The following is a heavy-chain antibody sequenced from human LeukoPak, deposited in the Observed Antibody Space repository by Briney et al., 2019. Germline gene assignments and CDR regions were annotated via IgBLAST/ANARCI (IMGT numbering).Heavy chain of an antibody. D-gene: IGHD3-16*02. CDR2: IWYDGSNK. V-gene: IGHV3-33*01. Sequence: GRSLRLSCAVSGFTFSSYGMHWVRQAPGKGLEWVAVIWYDGSNKYYADSVKGRFTISRDNSKNTLYLQMNSLRAEDTAVYYCARLANYDYVWGSYRYSHLDVWGKGTTVTVSS. CDR1: GFTFSSYG. CDR3: ARLANYDYVWGSYRYSHLDV. J-gene: IGHJ6*04.